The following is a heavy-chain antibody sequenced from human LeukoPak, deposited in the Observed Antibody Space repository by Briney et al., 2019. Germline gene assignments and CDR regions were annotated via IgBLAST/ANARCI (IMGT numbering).Heavy chain of an antibody. J-gene: IGHJ4*02. CDR1: GFTFSSYA. Sequence: PGGSLRLSCAASGFTFSSYAMHWVRQAPGKGLEWVAVISYDGSNKYYADSVKGRFTISRDNSKNTLYLQMNSLRAEDTAVYYCASVGEVATTLPLDYWGQGTLVTVSS. CDR3: ASVGEVATTLPLDY. D-gene: IGHD5-12*01. V-gene: IGHV3-30-3*01. CDR2: ISYDGSNK.